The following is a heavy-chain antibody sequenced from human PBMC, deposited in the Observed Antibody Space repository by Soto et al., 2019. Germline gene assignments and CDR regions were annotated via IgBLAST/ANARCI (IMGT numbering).Heavy chain of an antibody. D-gene: IGHD2-15*01. CDR2: IYYSGST. CDR3: ARLPHVVVVAAPGAFDI. J-gene: IGHJ3*02. Sequence: SETLSLTCTVSGGSISSSSYYWGWIRQPPGKGLEWIGSIYYSGSTYYNPSLKSRVTISVDTSKNQFSLKLSSVTAADTAVYYCARLPHVVVVAAPGAFDIWGQGTMVTVSS. CDR1: GGSISSSSYY. V-gene: IGHV4-39*01.